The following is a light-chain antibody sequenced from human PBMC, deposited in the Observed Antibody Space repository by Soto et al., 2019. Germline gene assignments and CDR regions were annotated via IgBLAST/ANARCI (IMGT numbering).Light chain of an antibody. CDR3: QQYNNWPLLLP. CDR1: QSVSSN. J-gene: IGKJ4*01. CDR2: GAS. V-gene: IGKV3-15*01. Sequence: EIVMTQSPATLSVSPGERATLSCRASQSVSSNLAWYQQKPGQAPRLLIYGASTRATGIPARFSGSGSGTEFTRTISSLQSEDFAVYYCQQYNNWPLLLPFGGGTKVEIK.